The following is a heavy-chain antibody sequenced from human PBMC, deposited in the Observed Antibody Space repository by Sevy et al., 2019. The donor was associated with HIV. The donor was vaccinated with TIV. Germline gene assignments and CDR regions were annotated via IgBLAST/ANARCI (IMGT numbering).Heavy chain of an antibody. D-gene: IGHD2-15*01. CDR1: GGSFSGYY. Sequence: SETLSLTCAVYGGSFSGYYWSWIRQPPGKGLEWIGEINHSGSTNYNPSLKSRFTISVDTYKNQYSLKLSSVTAADTAVYDCARGGGRPMVVVGVAATHYGMDVWGQGTTVTVSS. CDR2: INHSGST. J-gene: IGHJ6*02. CDR3: ARGGGRPMVVVGVAATHYGMDV. V-gene: IGHV4-34*01.